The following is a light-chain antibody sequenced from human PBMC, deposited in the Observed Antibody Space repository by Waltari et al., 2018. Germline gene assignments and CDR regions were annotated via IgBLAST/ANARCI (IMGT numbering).Light chain of an antibody. CDR2: AAS. V-gene: IGKV1-39*01. CDR3: QQSYSTPP. J-gene: IGKJ4*01. CDR1: QSISSY. Sequence: DIQMTQSHSSLSASVGDRVTITCRASQSISSYLNWYQQKPGKAPKLLIYAASSLQSGVPSRFSGSGSGTDFTLTISSLQPEDFATYYCQQSYSTPPFGGGTKVEIK.